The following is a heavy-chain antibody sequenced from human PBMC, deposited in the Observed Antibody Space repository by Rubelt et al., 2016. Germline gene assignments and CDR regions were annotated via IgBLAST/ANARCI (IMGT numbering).Heavy chain of an antibody. CDR2: INVGIGNT. V-gene: IGHV1-3*01. CDR3: VGDRYSKATLWF. Sequence: QVQLVQSGAEVKKPGASVKVSCKASGDPFTNYAIHWVRQAPGQRLEWMGFINVGIGNTRYSQNYQGRVTITREKSASQVYMELSSLTSEDSAVYYCVGDRYSKATLWFWGQGTLVAVSS. D-gene: IGHD5-18*01. J-gene: IGHJ4*02. CDR1: GDPFTNYA.